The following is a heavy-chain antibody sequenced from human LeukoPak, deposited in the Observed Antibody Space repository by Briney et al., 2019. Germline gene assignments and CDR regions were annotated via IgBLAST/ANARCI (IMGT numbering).Heavy chain of an antibody. CDR2: IYYSGST. D-gene: IGHD3-16*01. J-gene: IGHJ6*02. V-gene: IGHV4-39*02. Sequence: SETLSLTCTVSGGSISSSSYYWGWIRQPPGKGLEWIGSIYYSGSTYYNPSLKSRIAISVDTSKNQFSLKLSSVTAADTAVYYCARELTGGFPYYYYGMDVWGQGTTVTVSS. CDR1: GGSISSSSYY. CDR3: ARELTGGFPYYYYGMDV.